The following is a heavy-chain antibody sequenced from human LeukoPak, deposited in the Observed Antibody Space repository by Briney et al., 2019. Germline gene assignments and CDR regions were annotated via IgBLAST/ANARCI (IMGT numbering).Heavy chain of an antibody. CDR1: GYTFTGYY. CDR2: INPNSGGT. V-gene: IGHV1-2*04. D-gene: IGHD6-13*01. CDR3: ARDLSRAAGNWFDP. J-gene: IGHJ5*02. Sequence: ASVKVSCKASGYTFTGYYMHWVRQAPGQGLEWMGWINPNSGGTNYAQKFQGWVTMTRDTSISTAYMELSRLRSDDTAVYYCARDLSRAAGNWFDPWGQGTLVTVSS.